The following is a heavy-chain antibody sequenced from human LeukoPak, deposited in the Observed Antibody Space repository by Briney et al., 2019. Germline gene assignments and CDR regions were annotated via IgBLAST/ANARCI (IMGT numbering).Heavy chain of an antibody. V-gene: IGHV4-30-2*01. CDR2: IYHSGST. D-gene: IGHD2-15*01. Sequence: SQTLSLTCAVSGGSISSGGYSWSWIRQPPGKGLEWIGYIYHSGSTYYNPSLKSRVTISVDRSKNQFSLKLSSVTAADTAVYYCARNVVVVAAREYYFDYWGQGTLVTVSS. J-gene: IGHJ4*02. CDR1: GGSISSGGYS. CDR3: ARNVVVVAAREYYFDY.